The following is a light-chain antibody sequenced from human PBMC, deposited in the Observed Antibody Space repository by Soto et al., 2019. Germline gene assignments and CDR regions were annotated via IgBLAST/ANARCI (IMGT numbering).Light chain of an antibody. Sequence: DIQLTQSPSSVSLSLGDRITIPCRASQDSGCRLSWLQKTPGEARQYLIGAASISQSGVPSLISGSGSRTEFILTINNQHHEYSAYYFYLHVCSFPRTFGQGTKVDI. V-gene: IGKV1-12*01. CDR3: LHVCSFPRT. J-gene: IGKJ1*01. CDR2: AAS. CDR1: QDSGCR.